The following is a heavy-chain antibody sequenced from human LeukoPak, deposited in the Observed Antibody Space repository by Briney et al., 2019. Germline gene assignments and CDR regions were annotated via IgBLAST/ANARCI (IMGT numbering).Heavy chain of an antibody. J-gene: IGHJ4*02. V-gene: IGHV3-48*03. D-gene: IGHD3-10*01. CDR1: GFTFSSYE. CDR2: ISRSATTI. CDR3: AREHYGSGSPTPEHPFDY. Sequence: GGSLRLSCAASGFTFSSYEMNWVRQAPGKGLEWVSSISRSATTIYYADSVKGRFTISRDNAKNSLYLQMNSLRAEDTAVYYCAREHYGSGSPTPEHPFDYWGQGTLVTVSS.